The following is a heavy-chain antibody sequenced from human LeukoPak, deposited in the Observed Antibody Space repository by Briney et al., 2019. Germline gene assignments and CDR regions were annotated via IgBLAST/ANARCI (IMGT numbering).Heavy chain of an antibody. D-gene: IGHD6-19*01. CDR3: AKDQGQWLVLGWFDP. J-gene: IGHJ5*02. CDR2: ISGSGGST. Sequence: GGSLRLSCAASGFTFSSYAMSWVRQAPGKGLEWVSAISGSGGSTYYADSVKGRFTISRDNSKNTLYLQMNSLRAEDTAVYYCAKDQGQWLVLGWFDPWGQGTLVTVSS. CDR1: GFTFSSYA. V-gene: IGHV3-23*01.